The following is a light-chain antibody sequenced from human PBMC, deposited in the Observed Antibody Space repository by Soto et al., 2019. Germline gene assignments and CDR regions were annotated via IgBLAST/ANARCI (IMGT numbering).Light chain of an antibody. CDR3: QQRSNWLWT. Sequence: EIVMTQSPATLSVSPGERATLSCRASQSVSRNLAWYQQQPGQAPMLLISDASNRATGIPARFSGSGSGTDFTLTISILEPEDFAVYYCQQRSNWLWTFGQGTKVDIK. J-gene: IGKJ1*01. V-gene: IGKV3-11*01. CDR1: QSVSRN. CDR2: DAS.